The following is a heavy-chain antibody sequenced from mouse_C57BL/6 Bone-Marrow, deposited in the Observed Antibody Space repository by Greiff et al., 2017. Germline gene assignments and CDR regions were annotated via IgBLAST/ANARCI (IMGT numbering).Heavy chain of an antibody. CDR1: GYTFTSYG. J-gene: IGHJ2*01. D-gene: IGHD1-1*01. Sequence: VQVVESGAELARPGASVKLSCKASGYTFTSYGISWVKQRTGQGLEWIGEIYPRSGNTYYNEKFKGKATLTADKSSSTAYMELRSLTSEDSAVYFCARAQIYHEDWGQGTTLTVSS. CDR2: IYPRSGNT. CDR3: ARAQIYHED. V-gene: IGHV1-81*01.